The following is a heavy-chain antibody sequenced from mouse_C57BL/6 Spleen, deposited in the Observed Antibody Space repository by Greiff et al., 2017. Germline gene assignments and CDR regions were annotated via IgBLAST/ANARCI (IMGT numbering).Heavy chain of an antibody. Sequence: QVQLQQPGAELVKPGASVKVSCKASGYTFTSYWMHWVKQRPGQGLEWIGRIHPSDSDTNYNQKFKGKATLTVDKSSSTAYMQLSSLTSEDSAVYYCAIPHYYGSSLYAMDYWGQGTSGTVTS. CDR2: IHPSDSDT. V-gene: IGHV1-74*01. D-gene: IGHD1-1*01. CDR3: AIPHYYGSSLYAMDY. J-gene: IGHJ4*01. CDR1: GYTFTSYW.